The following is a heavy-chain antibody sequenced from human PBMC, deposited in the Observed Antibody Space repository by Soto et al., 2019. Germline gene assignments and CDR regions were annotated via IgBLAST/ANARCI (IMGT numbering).Heavy chain of an antibody. CDR3: ARTLRPGTDYYYYAMDV. J-gene: IGHJ6*02. V-gene: IGHV3-33*01. CDR1: GFTFSSYG. CDR2: IWYDGSNK. D-gene: IGHD3-10*01. Sequence: QVQMVESGGGVVQPGRSLRLSCAASGFTFSSYGMHWVRQAPGKGLEWVAVIWYDGSNKYYADSVKGRFTISRDNSKNTLYLQMNSLRAEDTAVYYCARTLRPGTDYYYYAMDVWGQGTTVTVSS.